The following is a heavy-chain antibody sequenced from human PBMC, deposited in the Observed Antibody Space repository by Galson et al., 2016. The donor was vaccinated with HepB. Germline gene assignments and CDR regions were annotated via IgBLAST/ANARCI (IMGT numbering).Heavy chain of an antibody. CDR1: GGSISSGGAY. CDR2: IYYPGSI. V-gene: IGHV4-31*03. D-gene: IGHD3-10*01. J-gene: IGHJ3*02. CDR3: ASDTQAHYYGSGTYAFDI. Sequence: TLSLTCTVSGGSISSGGAYWTWIRQHPGRGLEWIAYIYYPGSIYYNPSLNSRVTISVDTSKNQFSLWLSSVTAADTAVYYCASDTQAHYYGSGTYAFDIWGQGTMVTVSS.